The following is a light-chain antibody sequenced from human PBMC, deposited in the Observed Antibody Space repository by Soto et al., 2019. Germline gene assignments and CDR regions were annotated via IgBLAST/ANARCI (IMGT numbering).Light chain of an antibody. J-gene: IGLJ1*01. CDR1: SSDVGYYNY. CDR2: EVS. CDR3: QSYDSSLSGSV. Sequence: QSVLTQPASVSGSPGQSITISCTGTSSDVGYYNYVSWYQQHPGKAPKLMIYEVSKRPSGVSNRFSGSKSGNTASLTISGLQAEDEADYYCQSYDSSLSGSVYGTGTKVTVL. V-gene: IGLV2-14*01.